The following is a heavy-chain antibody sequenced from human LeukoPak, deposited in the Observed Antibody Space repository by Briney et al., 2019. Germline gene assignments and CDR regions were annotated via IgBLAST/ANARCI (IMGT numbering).Heavy chain of an antibody. CDR1: GFTFSSFG. CDR2: ISSSSSTI. CDR3: ARDKWEYDILTGYASFDY. V-gene: IGHV3-48*04. D-gene: IGHD3-9*01. Sequence: QTGGSLRLSCAASGFTFSSFGMHWVRQAPGKGLEWVSYISSSSSTIYYADSVKGRFTISRDNAKNSLYLQMNSLRAEDTAVYYCARDKWEYDILTGYASFDYWGQGTLVTVSS. J-gene: IGHJ4*02.